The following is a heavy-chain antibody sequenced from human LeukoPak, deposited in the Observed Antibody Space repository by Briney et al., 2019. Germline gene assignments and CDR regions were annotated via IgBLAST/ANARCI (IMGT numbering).Heavy chain of an antibody. CDR3: ARVWENSHGYGY. CDR2: ISSSSSTI. V-gene: IGHV3-48*01. J-gene: IGHJ4*02. CDR1: GFTFSSYS. D-gene: IGHD5-18*01. Sequence: SGGSLRLSCAASGFTFSSYSMNWVRQAPGKGLEWVSYISSSSSTIFYADSVRGRFTISRDNAKNSLYLQMNSLRAEDTAVYYCARVWENSHGYGYWGQGTLVTVSS.